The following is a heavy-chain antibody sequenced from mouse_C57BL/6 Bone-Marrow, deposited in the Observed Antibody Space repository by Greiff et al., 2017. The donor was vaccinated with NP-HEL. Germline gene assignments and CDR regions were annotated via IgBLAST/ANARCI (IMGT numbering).Heavy chain of an antibody. CDR2: IYPGNSDT. D-gene: IGHD3-2*02. J-gene: IGHJ3*01. Sequence: LEWIGAIYPGNSDTSYNQKFKGKAKLTAVTSASTAYMELSSLTNEDSAVYYCTRQLRLLFDYWGQGTLVTVSA. V-gene: IGHV1-5*01. CDR3: TRQLRLLFDY.